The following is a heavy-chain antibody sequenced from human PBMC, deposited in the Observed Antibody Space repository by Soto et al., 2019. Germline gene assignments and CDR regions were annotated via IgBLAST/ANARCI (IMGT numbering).Heavy chain of an antibody. CDR2: ISAYNGNT. V-gene: IGHV1-18*01. J-gene: IGHJ6*03. CDR1: GYNLTSYG. Sequence: ASVKVSCKASGYNLTSYGISWVRQAPGQGLEWMGWISAYNGNTNYAQKLQGRVTMTTDTSTSTAYMELRSLRSDDTAVYYCATGQEVVAAARVGYYYMDVWGKGTTVTVSS. D-gene: IGHD2-2*01. CDR3: ATGQEVVAAARVGYYYMDV.